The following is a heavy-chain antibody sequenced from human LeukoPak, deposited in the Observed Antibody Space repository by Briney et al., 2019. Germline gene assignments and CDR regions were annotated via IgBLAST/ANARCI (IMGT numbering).Heavy chain of an antibody. CDR2: IYYSGST. D-gene: IGHD1-26*01. Sequence: LSLTCTVSXGSISSYYWSWIRQPPGKGLEWIGYIYYSGSTNYNPSLKSRVTISVDTSKNQFSLKLSSVTAADTAVYYCARRDGTYWGQGTLVTVSS. CDR3: ARRDGTY. CDR1: XGSISSYY. J-gene: IGHJ4*02. V-gene: IGHV4-59*08.